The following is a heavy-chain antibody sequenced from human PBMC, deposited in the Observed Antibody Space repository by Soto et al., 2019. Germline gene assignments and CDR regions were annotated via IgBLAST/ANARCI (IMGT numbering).Heavy chain of an antibody. J-gene: IGHJ6*02. CDR3: ARDPFHFWSGLSKGWNYYGMDV. V-gene: IGHV3-21*01. CDR1: GFTFSSYS. Sequence: GGSLRLSCAASGFTFSSYSMNWVRQAPGKGLEWVSSISSSSSYIYYADSVKGRFTISRDNAKNSLYLQMNSLRAEDTAVYYCARDPFHFWSGLSKGWNYYGMDVWGQGTTVTVSS. D-gene: IGHD3-3*01. CDR2: ISSSSSYI.